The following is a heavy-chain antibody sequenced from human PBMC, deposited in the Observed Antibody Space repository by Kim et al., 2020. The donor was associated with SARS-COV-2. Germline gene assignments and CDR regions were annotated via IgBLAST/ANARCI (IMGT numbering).Heavy chain of an antibody. D-gene: IGHD3-22*01. CDR1: GFTISSYD. CDR2: ISGSGART. CDR3: AKVNRPYHYDSSGRNC. V-gene: IGHV3-23*01. J-gene: IGHJ4*02. Sequence: GGSLRLSCTVSGFTISSYDLTWVRQAPGKGLEWVSDISGSGARTYYADSVKGRFTISRDNSKNTLYLQMSSLRAEDTAMYYCAKVNRPYHYDSSGRNCWGRGALVTGSP.